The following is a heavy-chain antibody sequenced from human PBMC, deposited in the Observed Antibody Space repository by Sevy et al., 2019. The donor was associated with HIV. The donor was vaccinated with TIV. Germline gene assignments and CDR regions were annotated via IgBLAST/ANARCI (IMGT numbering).Heavy chain of an antibody. CDR1: GFSFSDYY. J-gene: IGHJ4*02. Sequence: GGSLRLSCAASGFSFSDYYMNWIRQAPGKGLECISYISSSGDSTYYADSVKGRFTISMDNAKNSVYLQMNNLRADDTAVYFRAREVVRGVIRDYFDFWGQGTLVTVSS. CDR3: AREVVRGVIRDYFDF. V-gene: IGHV3-11*01. CDR2: ISSSGDST. D-gene: IGHD3-10*01.